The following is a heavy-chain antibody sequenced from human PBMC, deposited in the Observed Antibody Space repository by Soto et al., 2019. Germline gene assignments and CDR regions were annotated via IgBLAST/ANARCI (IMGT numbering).Heavy chain of an antibody. D-gene: IGHD6-13*01. Sequence: HPGGSLGLSCAASGFTFSSYAMSWVRQAPGKGLEWVSAISGSGGSTYYADSVKGRFTISRDNSKNTLYLQMNSLRAEDTAVYYCAKPSIAAAASDYWGQGTLVTVSS. CDR2: ISGSGGST. CDR1: GFTFSSYA. J-gene: IGHJ4*02. CDR3: AKPSIAAAASDY. V-gene: IGHV3-23*01.